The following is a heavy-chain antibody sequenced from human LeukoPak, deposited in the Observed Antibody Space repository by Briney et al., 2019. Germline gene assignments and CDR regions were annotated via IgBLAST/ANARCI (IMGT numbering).Heavy chain of an antibody. V-gene: IGHV3-48*03. J-gene: IGHJ4*02. Sequence: GGSLRLSCAASGFTFSSYEMNWVRQAPGKGLEWVSYISSSGSTIYYADSVKGRFTISRDNAKNSLYLQMNNLRAEDTAVYYCAREERANWGSYWGQGTLVTVSS. CDR3: AREERANWGSY. D-gene: IGHD7-27*01. CDR2: ISSSGSTI. CDR1: GFTFSSYE.